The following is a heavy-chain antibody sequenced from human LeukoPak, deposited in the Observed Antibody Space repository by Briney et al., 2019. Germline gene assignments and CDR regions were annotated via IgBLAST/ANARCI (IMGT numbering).Heavy chain of an antibody. CDR3: ARGMIFGVVLDYYGMDV. V-gene: IGHV3-30-3*01. D-gene: IGHD3-3*01. J-gene: IGHJ6*02. CDR2: ISYDGSNK. CDR1: GLTFSDYG. Sequence: GGSLRLSCAASGLTFSDYGMFWVRLAPGKGLEWVALISYDGSNKEYADSVKGRFTISRDNSKNILYLQMNSLRAEDTAVYYCARGMIFGVVLDYYGMDVWGQGTTVTVSS.